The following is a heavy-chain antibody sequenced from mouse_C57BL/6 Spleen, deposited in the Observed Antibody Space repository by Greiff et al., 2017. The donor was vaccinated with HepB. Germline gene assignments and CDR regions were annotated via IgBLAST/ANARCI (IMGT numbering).Heavy chain of an antibody. CDR2: IDPSDSYP. D-gene: IGHD3-2*02. J-gene: IGHJ3*01. Sequence: VQLQQPGAELVRPGTSVQLSCKASGYTFTSYWMHWVKQRPGQGLEWIGVIDPSDSYPHYNQKFKGKCTLTVDTTARTSYMQLCSLTAEDSAGDYCARDSSGTRYWGQGTLGTVAA. V-gene: IGHV1-59*01. CDR1: GYTFTSYW. CDR3: ARDSSGTRY.